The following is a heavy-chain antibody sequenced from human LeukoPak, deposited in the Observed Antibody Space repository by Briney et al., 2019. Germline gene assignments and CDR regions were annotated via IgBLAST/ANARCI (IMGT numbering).Heavy chain of an antibody. CDR3: ARESIFKGYMDV. J-gene: IGHJ6*03. CDR1: GFTFSSYA. Sequence: PGRSLRLSCAASGFTFSSYAMHWVRQAPGKGLEWVAVISYDGSNKYYADSVKGRFTISRDNSKNTLYLQMNSLRAGDTAVYYCARESIFKGYMDVWGKGTTVTVSS. V-gene: IGHV3-30*01. CDR2: ISYDGSNK.